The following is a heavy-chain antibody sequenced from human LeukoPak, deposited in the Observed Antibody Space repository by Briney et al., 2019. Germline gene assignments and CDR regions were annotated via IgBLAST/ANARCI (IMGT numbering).Heavy chain of an antibody. V-gene: IGHV1-24*01. J-gene: IGHJ5*02. CDR2: FDPEDGET. CDR1: GYTLTKLS. Sequence: ASVRVSCKVSGYTLTKLSMHWVRQAPGKGLEWLGGFDPEDGETIYAQKFQGRVTMTEDTSTDTAYMELSSLRSEDTAVYYCATWFRSGSPSRHNWFDPWGRGTLVTVSS. D-gene: IGHD3-10*01. CDR3: ATWFRSGSPSRHNWFDP.